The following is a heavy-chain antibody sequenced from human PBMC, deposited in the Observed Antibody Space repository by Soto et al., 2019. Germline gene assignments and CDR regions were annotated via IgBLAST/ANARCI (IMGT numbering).Heavy chain of an antibody. Sequence: PSETLSLTCTVSGGSISSYYWSWIRQPPGKGLEWIEYIYYSGSTNYNPSLKSRVTISVDTSKNQFSLKLSSVTAADTAVYYCAREGVSSSWYNYYGMDVWGQGTTVTV. CDR1: GGSISSYY. CDR2: IYYSGST. V-gene: IGHV4-59*01. D-gene: IGHD6-13*01. CDR3: AREGVSSSWYNYYGMDV. J-gene: IGHJ6*02.